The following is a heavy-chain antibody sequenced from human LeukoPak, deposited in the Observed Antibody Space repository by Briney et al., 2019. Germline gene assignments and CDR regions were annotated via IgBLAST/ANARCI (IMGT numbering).Heavy chain of an antibody. CDR3: ARGSGERGIAAAAKQVGNWFDP. Sequence: SETLSLTSTVSGDSISSYYWSWIRQPPGKGLEWIGYIYYSGSTNYNPSLKSRVTISVDTSKNQFSLKLSSVTAADTAVYYCARGSGERGIAAAAKQVGNWFDPWGQGTLVTVSS. V-gene: IGHV4-59*01. CDR2: IYYSGST. J-gene: IGHJ5*02. CDR1: GDSISSYY. D-gene: IGHD6-13*01.